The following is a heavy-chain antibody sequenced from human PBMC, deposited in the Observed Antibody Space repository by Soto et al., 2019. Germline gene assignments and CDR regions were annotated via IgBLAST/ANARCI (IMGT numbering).Heavy chain of an antibody. Sequence: GGSLRLSCAASEFTVSSSYMNWVRQSPGKGLEWVSVIYSDGSTYYADSVKGRFIISRDTSKNTVYLQMNSLRAEDTAVYYCASDRIGGYDLWGRGTLVTGSS. J-gene: IGHJ2*01. D-gene: IGHD5-12*01. CDR3: ASDRIGGYDL. V-gene: IGHV3-53*01. CDR2: IYSDGST. CDR1: EFTVSSSY.